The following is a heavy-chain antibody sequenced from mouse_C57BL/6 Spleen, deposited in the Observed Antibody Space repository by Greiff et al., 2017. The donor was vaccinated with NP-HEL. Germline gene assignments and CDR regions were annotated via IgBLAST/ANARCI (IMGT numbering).Heavy chain of an antibody. CDR1: GYTFTDYY. CDR2: INPNNGGT. V-gene: IGHV1-26*01. Sequence: EVQLQQSGPELVKPGASVKISCKASGYTFTDYYMNWVKQSHGKSLEWIGDINPNNGGTSYNQKFKGKATLTVDKSSSTAYMELRSLTSEDSAVYYCARDLFYYSNHRFAYWGQGTLVTVSA. J-gene: IGHJ3*01. D-gene: IGHD2-5*01. CDR3: ARDLFYYSNHRFAY.